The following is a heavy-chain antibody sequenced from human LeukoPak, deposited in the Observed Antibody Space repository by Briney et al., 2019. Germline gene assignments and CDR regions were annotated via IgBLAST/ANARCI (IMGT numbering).Heavy chain of an antibody. J-gene: IGHJ5*02. V-gene: IGHV4-59*01. CDR3: ARNKVGDTLEYNWFDP. CDR2: IYYSGST. Sequence: SETLSLTCTVSGGSPSSYYWSWIRQPPGKGLEWIGYIYYSGSTNYNPSLKSRVTISVDTSKNQSSLTLSYVTAADTAVYDCARNKVGDTLEYNWFDPWGQGTLVTVSS. CDR1: GGSPSSYY. D-gene: IGHD2-21*01.